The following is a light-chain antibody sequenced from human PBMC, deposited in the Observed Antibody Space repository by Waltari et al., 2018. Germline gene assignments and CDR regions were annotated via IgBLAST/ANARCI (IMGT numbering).Light chain of an antibody. CDR3: AAWDDSLNEFV. J-gene: IGLJ1*01. V-gene: IGLV1-44*01. CDR1: SSHHESNT. Sequence: QSVLTQPPSASGTPGQRVTISCSGSSSHHESNTVDRYQQLPGTAPKLLIEGEYQGPSGVPDRFSGSKSGTSASLAIRGLQSEDEADYYCAAWDDSLNEFVFGTGTKVTVL. CDR2: GEY.